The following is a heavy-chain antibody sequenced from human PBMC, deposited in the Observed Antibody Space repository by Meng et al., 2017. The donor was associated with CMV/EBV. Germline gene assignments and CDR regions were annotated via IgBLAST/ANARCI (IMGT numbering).Heavy chain of an antibody. CDR1: GYTFTSYD. CDR3: ARSVVVVPAAPLRAYFDY. V-gene: IGHV1-8*01. J-gene: IGHJ4*02. Sequence: ASVKVSCKASGYTFTSYDINWVRQVTGQGLEWMGWMNPNSGNTGYAQKFQGRVTMTRNTSISTAYMELSSLRSEDTAVYYCARSVVVVPAAPLRAYFDYWGQGTLVTVSS. D-gene: IGHD2-2*01. CDR2: MNPNSGNT.